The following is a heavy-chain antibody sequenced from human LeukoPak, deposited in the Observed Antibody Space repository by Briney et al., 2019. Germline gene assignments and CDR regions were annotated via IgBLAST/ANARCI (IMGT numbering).Heavy chain of an antibody. CDR2: IKQDGSEK. CDR3: AREHSGSYRVYYAYGMDV. Sequence: GGSLRLSCAASGFTFGSYWMSWVRQAPGKGLEWVASIKQDGSEKYYVDSVEGRFTISRDNAKNSLYLQMNSLRAEDTAVYYRAREHSGSYRVYYAYGMDVWGQGTTVTVS. CDR1: GFTFGSYW. J-gene: IGHJ6*02. V-gene: IGHV3-7*01. D-gene: IGHD1-26*01.